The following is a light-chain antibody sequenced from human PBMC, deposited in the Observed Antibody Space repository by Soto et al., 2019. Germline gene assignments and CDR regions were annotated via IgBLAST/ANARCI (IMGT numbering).Light chain of an antibody. CDR3: SSYTTSNTRQIV. Sequence: QSVLTQPASVSGSPGQSSTISCTGTLSDVGGYNYVSWYQHHPGKAPKLMIFDVSNRPSGVSNRFSGSKSGNTASLTISGHQPEDEADYYCSSYTTSNTRQIVFGTGTKLTVL. CDR1: LSDVGGYNY. V-gene: IGLV2-14*03. CDR2: DVS. J-gene: IGLJ1*01.